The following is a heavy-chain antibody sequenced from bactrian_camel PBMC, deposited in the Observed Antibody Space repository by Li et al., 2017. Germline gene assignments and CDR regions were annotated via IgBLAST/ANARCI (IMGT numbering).Heavy chain of an antibody. V-gene: IGHV3S1*01. CDR3: AAERPGPRLSVSFGGRCPNPTESADNY. D-gene: IGHD2*01. CDR1: GFTPRRTRC. Sequence: HVQLVESGGGSVQAGGSLRLSCAASGFTPRRTRCVAWFRQAPGKEREGVATIRPGATTTAYASSVRGRFSISLDTAKNTVFLQMNSLKPEDTATYYCAAERPGPRLSVSFGGRCPNPTESADNYWGQGTQVTVS. J-gene: IGHJ4*01. CDR2: IRPGATTT.